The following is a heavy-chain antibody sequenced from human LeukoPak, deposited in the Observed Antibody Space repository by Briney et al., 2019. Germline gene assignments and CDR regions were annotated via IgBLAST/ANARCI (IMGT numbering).Heavy chain of an antibody. CDR1: GFTFSNFV. V-gene: IGHV3-30*02. D-gene: IGHD5-12*01. J-gene: IGHJ6*03. Sequence: PGGSLRLSCAASGFTFSNFVMYWVRQAPGKGLEWVAFIRYDGSNKYYADSVKGRFTVSRDNSKNTLYLQMKSLRAEDTAVYYCAKGGGYEAQYYYYYLDVWGKGTTVTISS. CDR3: AKGGGYEAQYYYYYLDV. CDR2: IRYDGSNK.